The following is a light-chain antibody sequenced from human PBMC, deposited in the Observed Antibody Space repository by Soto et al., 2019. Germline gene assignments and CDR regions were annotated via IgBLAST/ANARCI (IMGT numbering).Light chain of an antibody. CDR3: QQYDDLPFT. Sequence: DIQLTQSPSSLSASVGDTVTITCRASQTISKYLNWYQQKPGRAPRLLIYDASNLETGVPSRFSGSGSGTHFTFTITSLQPEDFATYYCQQYDDLPFTFGPGT. V-gene: IGKV1-33*01. CDR1: QTISKY. CDR2: DAS. J-gene: IGKJ3*01.